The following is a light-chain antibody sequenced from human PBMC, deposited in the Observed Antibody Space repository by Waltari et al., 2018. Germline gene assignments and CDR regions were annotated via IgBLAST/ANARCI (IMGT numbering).Light chain of an antibody. CDR1: SSNIGSNT. Sequence: QSVLTQPPSASGTPGQRVTISCSGSSSNIGSNTVNWYQQLPGTAPKLLIYSTNQRPSGVPDRFAGSKSGTSASLASSGLQSEDEADYYCAAWDDSLKGPVFGGGTKLTVL. CDR3: AAWDDSLKGPV. J-gene: IGLJ3*02. CDR2: STN. V-gene: IGLV1-44*01.